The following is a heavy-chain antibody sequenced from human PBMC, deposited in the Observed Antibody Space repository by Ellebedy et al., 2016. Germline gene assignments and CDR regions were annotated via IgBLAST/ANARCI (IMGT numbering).Heavy chain of an antibody. D-gene: IGHD3-10*01. CDR1: GYTFTTYY. Sequence: ASVKVSCKASGYTFTTYYMHWVRQAPGQGLEWMGIINPSGGSTTYAQKFQGRVTMTRDTSTSTVYMDLSSLTSEDMAVYYCAREGYGSGSYLLFDYWGQGTLVTVSS. CDR2: INPSGGST. J-gene: IGHJ4*02. CDR3: AREGYGSGSYLLFDY. V-gene: IGHV1-46*01.